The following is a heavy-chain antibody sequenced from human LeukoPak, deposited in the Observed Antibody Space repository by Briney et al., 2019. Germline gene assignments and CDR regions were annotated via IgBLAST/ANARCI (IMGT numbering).Heavy chain of an antibody. Sequence: PGGSLRLSRAASGFTFSSYGMHWVRQAPGKGLEWVAVISYDGSDKYYADSVKGRFTISRDNSKNTLYLQMNSLRAEDTAVYYCAKSPSLTVGPSGYYYYYYMDVWGKGTTVTVSS. V-gene: IGHV3-30*18. CDR2: ISYDGSDK. CDR1: GFTFSSYG. D-gene: IGHD3-10*01. CDR3: AKSPSLTVGPSGYYYYYYMDV. J-gene: IGHJ6*03.